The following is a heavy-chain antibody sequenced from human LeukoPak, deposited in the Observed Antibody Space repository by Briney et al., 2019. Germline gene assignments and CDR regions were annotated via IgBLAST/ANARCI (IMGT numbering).Heavy chain of an antibody. V-gene: IGHV3-30*02. J-gene: IGHJ4*02. CDR3: AKGEKDFWSGYSSPDFDY. CDR2: IRYDGSNK. CDR1: GFTFSSYG. D-gene: IGHD3-3*01. Sequence: GGSLRLSCAASGFTFSSYGMHWVRQAPGKGLEWVAFIRYDGSNKYYADSVKGRFAISRDNSKNTLYLQMNSLRAEDTAVYYCAKGEKDFWSGYSSPDFDYWGQGTLVTVSS.